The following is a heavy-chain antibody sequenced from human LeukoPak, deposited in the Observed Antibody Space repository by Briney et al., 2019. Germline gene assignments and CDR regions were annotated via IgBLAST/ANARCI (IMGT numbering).Heavy chain of an antibody. CDR1: GFTLSSFG. Sequence: PGGSLRLSCAASGFTLSSFGMVWVRQAPGKGLEWVTLMWYDGRNKYYADSVKGRFTISRDSSKNTVYLQMNSLRGEDTAVYYCARVGDMEAFDIWGQGTRVTVSS. CDR3: ARVGDMEAFDI. D-gene: IGHD3-16*01. V-gene: IGHV3-33*01. CDR2: MWYDGRNK. J-gene: IGHJ3*02.